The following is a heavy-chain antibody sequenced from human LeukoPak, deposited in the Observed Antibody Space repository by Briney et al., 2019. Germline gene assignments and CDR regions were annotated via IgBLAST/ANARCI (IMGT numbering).Heavy chain of an antibody. CDR2: INSSSGYI. CDR3: ARSVGATISY. V-gene: IGHV3-21*01. CDR1: GFTFSSYS. D-gene: IGHD1-26*01. Sequence: PGGSLRLSCAASGFTFSSYSMNWVRQAPGKGLEWVSSINSSSGYIYYADSVKGRFTISRDNAKNSLYLQMNSLRAEDTAVYYCARSVGATISYWGQGTLVTVSS. J-gene: IGHJ4*02.